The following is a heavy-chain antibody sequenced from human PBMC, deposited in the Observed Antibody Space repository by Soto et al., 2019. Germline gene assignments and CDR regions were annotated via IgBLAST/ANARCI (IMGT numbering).Heavy chain of an antibody. D-gene: IGHD1-7*01. CDR3: AKAHSFVELGTFDY. CDR1: GFTFYSYA. V-gene: IGHV3-23*01. J-gene: IGHJ4*02. CDR2: ISGGGGST. Sequence: EVQLLEAGGGLVQPGGSLRLACAASGFTFYSYAMPWVRQAPGKGLEWVSSISGGGGSTYYADSVKGRFTISRDSSKNTLYLQMNSLRTEDTAVYYCAKAHSFVELGTFDYWGQGSLVTVSS.